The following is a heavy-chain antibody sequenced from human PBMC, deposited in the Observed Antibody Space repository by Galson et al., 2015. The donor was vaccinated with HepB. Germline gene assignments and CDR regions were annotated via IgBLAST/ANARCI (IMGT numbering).Heavy chain of an antibody. CDR2: ISDDGASR. Sequence: SLRLSCAASGFTLSRYTMHWVRQAPGKGLEWVALISDDGASRYYADSVKGRFTISRDNSKNIMYLQMHSLRPTDTATSFCARGGTADKLDYWGQGTLVTVSS. CDR1: GFTLSRYT. J-gene: IGHJ4*02. D-gene: IGHD2-21*02. V-gene: IGHV3-30-3*01. CDR3: ARGGTADKLDY.